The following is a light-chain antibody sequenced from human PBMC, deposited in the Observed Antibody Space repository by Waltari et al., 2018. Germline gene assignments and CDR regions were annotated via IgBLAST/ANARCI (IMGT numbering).Light chain of an antibody. CDR2: AAS. J-gene: IGKJ2*01. CDR1: HDIRNS. V-gene: IGKV1-16*02. Sequence: DIQMTQSPSSLSASVGDRVTITCRASHDIRNSLTWFQQKPGKAPKSLIYAASNLQSGVPSKFSGRGSGTDSTLTITGLQPEDSATYYCQQYNDHPFTFGQGTKLEIK. CDR3: QQYNDHPFT.